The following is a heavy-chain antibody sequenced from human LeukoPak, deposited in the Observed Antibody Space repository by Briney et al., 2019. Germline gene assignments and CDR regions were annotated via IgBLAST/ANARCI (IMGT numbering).Heavy chain of an antibody. CDR2: IIPLFGTA. CDR1: GGTFSSYA. V-gene: IGHV1-69*13. CDR3: AIPSRSSSSSFGMDV. J-gene: IGHJ6*02. Sequence: SVKVSCKASGGTFSSYAIAWVRQAPGQGLEWMGGIIPLFGTANYAQNFQGRVTITADESTSTAYMELSSLRSEDTAVYYCAIPSRSSSSSFGMDVWGQGTTVTVSS. D-gene: IGHD6-6*01.